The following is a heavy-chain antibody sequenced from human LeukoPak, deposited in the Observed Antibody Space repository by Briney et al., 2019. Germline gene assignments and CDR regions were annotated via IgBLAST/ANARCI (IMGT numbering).Heavy chain of an antibody. D-gene: IGHD1-7*01. CDR3: ATDGTGVITGTTRFRRGDAFDI. J-gene: IGHJ3*02. V-gene: IGHV1-24*01. CDR1: GYTLTELS. Sequence: ASVKVSCKVSGYTLTELSMHWVRQAPGEGLEWMGGFDPEDGETIYAQKFQGRVTMTEDTSTDTAYMELSSLRSEDTAVYYCATDGTGVITGTTRFRRGDAFDIWGQGTMVTGSS. CDR2: FDPEDGET.